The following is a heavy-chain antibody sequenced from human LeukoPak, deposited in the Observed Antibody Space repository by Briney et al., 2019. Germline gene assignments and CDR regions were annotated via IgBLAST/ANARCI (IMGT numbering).Heavy chain of an antibody. Sequence: SETLSLTCTVSGGSISSGGYYWSWIRQHPGEGLEWIGYIYYSGSTYYNPSLKSRVTISVDTSKNQFSLKLSSVTAADTAVYYCARVPTGIQLWPRGFDPWGQGTLVTVSS. D-gene: IGHD5-18*01. CDR1: GGSISSGGYY. J-gene: IGHJ5*02. V-gene: IGHV4-31*03. CDR3: ARVPTGIQLWPRGFDP. CDR2: IYYSGST.